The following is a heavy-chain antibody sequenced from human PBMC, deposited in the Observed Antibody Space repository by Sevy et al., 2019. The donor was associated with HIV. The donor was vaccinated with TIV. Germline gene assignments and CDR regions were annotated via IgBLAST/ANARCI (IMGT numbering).Heavy chain of an antibody. Sequence: SETLSLTCTVSGGSISSSSYYWGWIRQPPGKGLEWIGSIYYSGRTYYNPSLKSRVTISVDTSKNQFSLKLSSVTAADTAVYYCAGGSSSWYYYYYGMDVWGQGTTVTVSS. J-gene: IGHJ6*02. D-gene: IGHD6-13*01. CDR2: IYYSGRT. CDR3: AGGSSSWYYYYYGMDV. V-gene: IGHV4-39*01. CDR1: GGSISSSSYY.